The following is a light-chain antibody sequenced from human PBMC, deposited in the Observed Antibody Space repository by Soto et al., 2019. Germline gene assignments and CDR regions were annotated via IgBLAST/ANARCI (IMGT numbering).Light chain of an antibody. CDR3: QQDDKWPHT. Sequence: EMVMTQSPATLSVSPGERATLSCRASQNLSRNLAWYQQQPGQAPRLLIFYASTRATGITARFSGSGSGTDFTLTISSLQSEDFAVYYCQQDDKWPHTFGQGTKLEIK. J-gene: IGKJ2*01. CDR1: QNLSRN. V-gene: IGKV3-15*01. CDR2: YAS.